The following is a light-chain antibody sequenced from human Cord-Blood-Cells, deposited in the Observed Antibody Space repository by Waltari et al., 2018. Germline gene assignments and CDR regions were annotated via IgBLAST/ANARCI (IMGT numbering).Light chain of an antibody. CDR1: QNINSY. CDR2: AAS. J-gene: IGKJ4*01. Sequence: DIQITQTRSYPSAPVGEPGTIACRASQNINSYLNWYQQKPGRASKLLVHAASRLRSGVPSRLAGRAAGTDHTLTISSQQPEVFATYYCQQRYSTPLTFRGRPKVYIK. V-gene: IGKV1-39*01. CDR3: QQRYSTPLT.